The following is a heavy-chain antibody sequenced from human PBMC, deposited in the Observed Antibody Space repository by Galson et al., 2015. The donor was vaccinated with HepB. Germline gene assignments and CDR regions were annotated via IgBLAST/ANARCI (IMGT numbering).Heavy chain of an antibody. CDR2: ISGSGGST. J-gene: IGHJ4*02. V-gene: IGHV3-23*01. CDR3: AKDTRGRVTMIVAGDY. CDR1: GFTFSSYA. Sequence: SLRLSCAASGFTFSSYAMSWVRQAPGKGLEWVSAISGSGGSTYYADSVKGRFTISRDNSKNTLYLQMNSLRAEDTAVYYCAKDTRGRVTMIVAGDYWGQGTLVTVSS. D-gene: IGHD3-22*01.